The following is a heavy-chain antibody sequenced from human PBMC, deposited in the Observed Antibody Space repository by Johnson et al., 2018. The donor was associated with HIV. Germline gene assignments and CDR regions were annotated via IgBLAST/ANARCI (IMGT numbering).Heavy chain of an antibody. CDR1: GFKFDDNY. J-gene: IGHJ3*01. D-gene: IGHD1-1*01. CDR3: AMFWRNEGRHSLDV. V-gene: IGHV3-11*04. Sequence: VQLVESGGALVKPGGSLRLSCAASGFKFDDNYMAWIRQSPGKGLEWVSYISSSGGTTHNADSVKGRFAIPRDNADNSLYLQMNSLRVEDTALDFCAMFWRNEGRHSLDVWGLGTMVTVSS. CDR2: ISSSGGTT.